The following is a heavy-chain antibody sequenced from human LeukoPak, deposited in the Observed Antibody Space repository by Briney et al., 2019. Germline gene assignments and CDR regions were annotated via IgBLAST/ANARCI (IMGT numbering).Heavy chain of an antibody. CDR2: LYAGGSI. J-gene: IGHJ4*02. Sequence: GGSLRLSCAASGFTFSSYSMNWVRQAPGKGLEWVSILYAGGSIYYADSVKGRFTISRDNSKNTLYLQMNSLRAEDTAVYYCAKDRDSWYVYYFDYWGQGTLVTVSS. D-gene: IGHD6-13*01. CDR3: AKDRDSWYVYYFDY. V-gene: IGHV3-NL1*01. CDR1: GFTFSSYS.